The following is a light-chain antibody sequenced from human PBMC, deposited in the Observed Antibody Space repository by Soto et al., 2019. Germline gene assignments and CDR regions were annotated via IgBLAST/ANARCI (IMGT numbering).Light chain of an antibody. CDR1: QSVSSSY. V-gene: IGKV3-15*01. CDR2: GAS. CDR3: QQYSNWPLLS. J-gene: IGKJ4*01. Sequence: EIVLTQSPGTLSLSPGERATLSCRASQSVSSSYLAWYQQKPGQTPRVLIYGASTRAIGIPDRFSGSGFGTEFTLTISSLQSEDFVVYYCQQYSNWPLLSFGGGTKVDIK.